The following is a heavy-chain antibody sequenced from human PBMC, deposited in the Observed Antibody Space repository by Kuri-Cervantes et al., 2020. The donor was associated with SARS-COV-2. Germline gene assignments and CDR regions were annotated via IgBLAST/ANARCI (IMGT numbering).Heavy chain of an antibody. D-gene: IGHD3-10*01. CDR3: ARVAVVGWFGESYGDFYFDY. V-gene: IGHV4-34*01. CDR2: IYHRGST. Sequence: SQTLSLPWDVYCRSFRGYYWSWIRQPPGKGLEWSGYIYHRGSTYYNPSLKSRVTISVDRSKNQFSLKLSSVTAADTAVYYCARVAVVGWFGESYGDFYFDYWGQGTLVTVSS. CDR1: CRSFRGYY. J-gene: IGHJ4*02.